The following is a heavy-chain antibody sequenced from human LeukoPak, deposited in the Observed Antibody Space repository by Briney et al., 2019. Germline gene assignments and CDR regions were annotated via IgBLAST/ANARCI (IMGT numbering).Heavy chain of an antibody. J-gene: IGHJ4*02. D-gene: IGHD3-22*01. V-gene: IGHV1-8*01. Sequence: ASVKVSCKASGYTSTSYDINWVRQATGQGLEWMGWMNPNSGNTGYAQKFQGRVTMTRNTSISTAYMELSSLRSEDTAVYYCARVSYDSSGYYAIFDYWGQGTLVTVSS. CDR3: ARVSYDSSGYYAIFDY. CDR2: MNPNSGNT. CDR1: GYTSTSYD.